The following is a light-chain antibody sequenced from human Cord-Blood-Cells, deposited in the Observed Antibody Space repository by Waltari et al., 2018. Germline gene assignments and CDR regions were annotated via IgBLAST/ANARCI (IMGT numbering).Light chain of an antibody. Sequence: VIWMTKSPSLLSASTGDRVTISCRISQCISSYLAWYQQKPGKAPELLIYAASTLQSGVPSRFSGSGSVTYFTLTISCLQSEDFATYYCQQYYSFPWTFGQGTKVEIK. CDR2: AAS. CDR3: QQYYSFPWT. V-gene: IGKV1D-8*01. J-gene: IGKJ1*01. CDR1: QCISSY.